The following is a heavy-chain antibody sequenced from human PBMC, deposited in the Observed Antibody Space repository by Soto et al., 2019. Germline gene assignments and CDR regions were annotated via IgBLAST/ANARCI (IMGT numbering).Heavy chain of an antibody. CDR3: ARGLYLDYGQDY. V-gene: IGHV3-74*01. J-gene: IGHJ4*02. CDR2: IKADEITT. Sequence: EVQLVESGGGLIQTGGSLRLSCAASGFTFTDYWMHWARQAPGKGLVWVSRIKADEITTSYADSVEGRFTIFRDNAKNTLYLQMNSLTAEDTAVYYCARGLYLDYGQDYWGRGTLVTVSS. D-gene: IGHD4-17*01. CDR1: GFTFTDYW.